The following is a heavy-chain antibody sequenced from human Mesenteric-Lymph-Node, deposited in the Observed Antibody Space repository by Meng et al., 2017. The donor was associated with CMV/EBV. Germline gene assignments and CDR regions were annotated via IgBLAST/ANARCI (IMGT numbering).Heavy chain of an antibody. CDR2: IYSGGSST. V-gene: IGHV3-23*03. D-gene: IGHD3-10*01. J-gene: IGHJ4*02. Sequence: GESLKISCAASGFTFSSYAMSWVRQAPGKGLEWVSDIYSGGSSTYYADSVKGRFTISRDNSKNTLYLQMNSLRAEDTAVYYCAKGYGSGSYYSPTFDYWGQGTLVTVSS. CDR1: GFTFSSYA. CDR3: AKGYGSGSYYSPTFDY.